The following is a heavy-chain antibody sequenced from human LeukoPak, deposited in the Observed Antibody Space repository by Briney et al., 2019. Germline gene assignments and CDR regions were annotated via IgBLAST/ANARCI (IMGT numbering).Heavy chain of an antibody. CDR1: GFTFSSYA. D-gene: IGHD3-3*01. V-gene: IGHV3-23*01. J-gene: IGHJ6*03. CDR2: ISGSGGST. CDR3: ARDGFLEWLLYYYYYMTS. Sequence: GGSLRLSCAVSGFTFSSYAMSWVRQAPGKRLEWVSAISGSGGSTYYADSVKGRFTISRDNSKNTLYLQMNSLRAEDTAVYYCARDGFLEWLLYYYYYMTSGAKGPRSPSP.